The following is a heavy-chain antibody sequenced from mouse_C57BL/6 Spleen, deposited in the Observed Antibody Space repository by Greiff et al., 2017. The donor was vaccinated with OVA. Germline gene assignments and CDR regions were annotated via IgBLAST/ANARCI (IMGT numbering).Heavy chain of an antibody. V-gene: IGHV1-62-2*01. CDR2: FYPGCGSI. D-gene: IGHD2-10*01. J-gene: IGHJ4*01. CDR1: GYTFTEYT. Sequence: QVQLKESGAELVKPGASVKLSCKASGYTFTEYTIHWVKQRSGQGLERIGWFYPGCGSIKYNETFKDKATLTADKSSSTVYIELSRLTSEDSAVYFCARHEDPSYDLYAMDYWGQGTSVTVSS. CDR3: ARHEDPSYDLYAMDY.